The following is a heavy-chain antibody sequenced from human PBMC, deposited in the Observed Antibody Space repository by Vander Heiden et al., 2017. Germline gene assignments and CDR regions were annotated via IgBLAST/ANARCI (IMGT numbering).Heavy chain of an antibody. V-gene: IGHV3-30*01. D-gene: IGHD2-2*01. Sequence: QVQLVESGGGVVQPGRSLRLSCAASGFTCSSSAMHWVRQAPGKGLEWVAVITYAGSNKYYADSVTGRFTISRDNSKNTLYLRMNSLRVEDTAVYYCARDEDYAYYFDYWGQGTLVTVSS. CDR1: GFTCSSSA. CDR2: ITYAGSNK. CDR3: ARDEDYAYYFDY. J-gene: IGHJ4*02.